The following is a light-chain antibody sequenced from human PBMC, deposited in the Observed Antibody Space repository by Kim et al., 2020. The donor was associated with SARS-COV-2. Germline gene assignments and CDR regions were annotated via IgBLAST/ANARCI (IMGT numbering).Light chain of an antibody. CDR3: QQYHNWPPT. J-gene: IGKJ1*01. CDR1: QGISTN. CDR2: GAS. V-gene: IGKV3D-15*01. Sequence: EIVVTQSPVTLSVSPGERATLSCRASQGISTNLAWYQQKPGQAPRLLISGASTRATGIPARFSGGGSGTEFTLTISSLQSEDLALYYCQQYHNWPPTFGQGTNVDIK.